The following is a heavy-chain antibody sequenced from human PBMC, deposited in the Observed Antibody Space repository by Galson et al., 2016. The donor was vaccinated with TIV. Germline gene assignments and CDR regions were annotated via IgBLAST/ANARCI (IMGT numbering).Heavy chain of an antibody. CDR3: ARVNWARAFDY. Sequence: SVKVSCKASGYIFINYYIHWVRQAPGQGLEWLGWFNPDSGATQYAQKFQGRDTMTRDTSISTAYMELRRLISDDTAVYYCARVNWARAFDYWGQGTQVTVSS. CDR1: GYIFINYY. J-gene: IGHJ4*02. V-gene: IGHV1-2*02. CDR2: FNPDSGAT. D-gene: IGHD7-27*01.